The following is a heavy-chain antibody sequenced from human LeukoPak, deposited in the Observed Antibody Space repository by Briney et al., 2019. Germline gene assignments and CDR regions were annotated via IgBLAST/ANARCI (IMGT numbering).Heavy chain of an antibody. J-gene: IGHJ4*02. CDR2: IRFDGSDK. D-gene: IGHD2-2*01. Sequence: QAGGSLRLSCAASGFIFSSYGMHWVRQAPGKGLEWVAFIRFDGSDKYNADSVKGRFTISRDNSKNTLYLQMNSLKPEDTAVYYCAKSGRDSSTDYFDSWGQGTLVTVSS. CDR3: AKSGRDSSTDYFDS. V-gene: IGHV3-30*02. CDR1: GFIFSSYG.